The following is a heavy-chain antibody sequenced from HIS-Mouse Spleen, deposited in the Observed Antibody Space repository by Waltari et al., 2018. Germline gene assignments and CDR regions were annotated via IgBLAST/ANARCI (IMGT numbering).Heavy chain of an antibody. CDR2: IYYSGST. Sequence: QLQLQESGPGLVKPSETLSLTCTVSGGSISSSSYYWGWIRQPPGKGLEWIGGIYYSGSTYYNPSLKSRVTISVDTSKNQFSLKLSSVTAADTAVYYCARHPLKDLDAFDIWGQGTMVTVSS. J-gene: IGHJ3*02. CDR1: GGSISSSSYY. V-gene: IGHV4-39*01. CDR3: ARHPLKDLDAFDI.